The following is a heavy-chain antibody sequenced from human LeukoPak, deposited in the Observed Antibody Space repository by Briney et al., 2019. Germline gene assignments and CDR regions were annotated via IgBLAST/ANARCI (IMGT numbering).Heavy chain of an antibody. CDR1: GGSISSSSYY. Sequence: PSETLSLTCTVSGGSISSSSYYWGWIRQPPGKGLEWIGSIYYSGSTYYNPSLKSRVTISVDTSKNQFSLKLSSVTAADTAVYYCARGSPLPQLEHKASFVFDYWGQGTLVTVSS. J-gene: IGHJ4*02. CDR2: IYYSGST. D-gene: IGHD6-13*01. V-gene: IGHV4-39*01. CDR3: ARGSPLPQLEHKASFVFDY.